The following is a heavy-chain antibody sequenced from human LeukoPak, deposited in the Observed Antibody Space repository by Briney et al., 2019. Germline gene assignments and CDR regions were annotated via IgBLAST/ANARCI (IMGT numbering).Heavy chain of an antibody. D-gene: IGHD3-10*01. CDR3: ARDLTMVRGVVGY. V-gene: IGHV3-21*01. CDR1: GFTFSSYS. J-gene: IGHJ4*02. CDR2: ISSSSSYI. Sequence: GGSLRLSCAASGFTFSSYSMNWVRQAPGKGLEWVSSISSSSSYIYYADSVKGRFTISRDNAKNSLYLQMNSLRAEDTAAYCCARDLTMVRGVVGYWGQGTLVTVSS.